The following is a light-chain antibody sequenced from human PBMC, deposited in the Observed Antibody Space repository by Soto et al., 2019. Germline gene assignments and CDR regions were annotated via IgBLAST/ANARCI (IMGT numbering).Light chain of an antibody. CDR2: EVN. CDR3: CSFTSSNTHV. CDR1: SSDFGNYNL. J-gene: IGLJ1*01. Sequence: QSALTQPASVSGSPGQSSTISCTGTSSDFGNYNLVSWYQQHPGKVPKLILFEVNKRPSGVSGRFSGSKSGNTASLTISGLQAEDEADYYCCSFTSSNTHVFGTGTKVTVL. V-gene: IGLV2-23*02.